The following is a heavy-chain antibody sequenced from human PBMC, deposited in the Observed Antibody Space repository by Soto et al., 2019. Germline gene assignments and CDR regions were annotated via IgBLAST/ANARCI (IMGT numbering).Heavy chain of an antibody. CDR3: ARDPRYYDSSGYYYEREFDY. V-gene: IGHV3-30-3*01. CDR1: GFTFSSYA. CDR2: ISYDGSNK. D-gene: IGHD3-22*01. J-gene: IGHJ4*02. Sequence: GGSLRLSCAASGFTFSSYAMHWVRQAPGKGLEWVAVISYDGSNKYYADSVKGRFTISRDNSKNTLYLQMNSLRAEDTAVYYCARDPRYYDSSGYYYEREFDYWGQGTLVTVSS.